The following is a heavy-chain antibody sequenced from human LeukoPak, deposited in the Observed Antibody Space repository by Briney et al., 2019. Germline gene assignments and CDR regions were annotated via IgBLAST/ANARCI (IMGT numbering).Heavy chain of an antibody. D-gene: IGHD2-15*01. CDR1: GYTFTSYG. CDR2: ISAYNGNT. J-gene: IGHJ5*02. Sequence: ASVKVSCKASGYTFTSYGISWVRQAPGQGLEWMGWISAYNGNTNYAQKLQGRVTMTTDTSTSTAYMELRSLRSDDTAVYYCARNGTRRYCSGGSCYSFRFSPWGQGALVTVSS. V-gene: IGHV1-18*01. CDR3: ARNGTRRYCSGGSCYSFRFSP.